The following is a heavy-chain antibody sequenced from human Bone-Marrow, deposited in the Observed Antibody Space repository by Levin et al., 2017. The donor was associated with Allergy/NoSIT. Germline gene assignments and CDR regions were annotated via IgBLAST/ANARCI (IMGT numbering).Heavy chain of an antibody. J-gene: IGHJ4*02. Sequence: GGSLRLSCAASGFTFNNYGLHWVRQSPGKGLEWVAVISFDGNNEDFADSVKGRFTISRDNSRNMVYLQMSSLRPEDTALYYCARAPGSGSYYTVGEGGPFDFWGQGTLVTVSS. CDR2: ISFDGNNE. V-gene: IGHV3-30*03. D-gene: IGHD3-10*01. CDR3: ARAPGSGSYYTVGEGGPFDF. CDR1: GFTFNNYG.